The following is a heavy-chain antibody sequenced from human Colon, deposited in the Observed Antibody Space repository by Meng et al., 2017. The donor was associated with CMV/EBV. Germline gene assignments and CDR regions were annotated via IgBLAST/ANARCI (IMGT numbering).Heavy chain of an antibody. CDR1: GYTFTGYY. D-gene: IGHD2-2*02. V-gene: IGHV1-2*02. Sequence: ASVTVSCKASGYTFTGYYIHWVRQAPGQGLEWVGWIHPNSGGTNYAQEFKGRVTLTRDTSIGTVYMELSRLTSDDTAVYYCARDMRGCDTDSCYTGGEYGMDVWGQGTTVTVSS. CDR2: IHPNSGGT. J-gene: IGHJ6*02. CDR3: ARDMRGCDTDSCYTGGEYGMDV.